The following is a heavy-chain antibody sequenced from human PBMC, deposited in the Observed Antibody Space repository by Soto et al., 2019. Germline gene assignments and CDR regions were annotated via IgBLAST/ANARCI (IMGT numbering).Heavy chain of an antibody. CDR2: IDWDDDK. Sequence: SGPTLVSPTQTLTLTRTFSGFSLSTSGMCVSWSRQPPGKALEWLALIDWDDDKYYSTSLKTSITISKDTSKNQVVLTMTNMDPVDPDTYWWARTKGERPWMVQGLYYYGMDVWGPGNAVTVSS. J-gene: IGHJ6*02. CDR1: GFSLSTSGMC. D-gene: IGHD6-19*01. V-gene: IGHV2-70*01. CDR3: ARTKGERPWMVQGLYYYGMDV.